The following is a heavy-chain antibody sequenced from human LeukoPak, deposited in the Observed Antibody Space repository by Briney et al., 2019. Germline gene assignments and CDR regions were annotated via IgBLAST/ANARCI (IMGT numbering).Heavy chain of an antibody. Sequence: ASVKVSCKASGYTFTSYGISWMRQAPGQGLEWMGWISAYNGNTNYAQKLQGRVTMTTDTSTSTAYMELRSLRSDDTAVYYCARDNNWALNYYYYMDVWGKGTTVTVSS. CDR2: ISAYNGNT. D-gene: IGHD1-1*01. V-gene: IGHV1-18*01. J-gene: IGHJ6*03. CDR1: GYTFTSYG. CDR3: ARDNNWALNYYYYMDV.